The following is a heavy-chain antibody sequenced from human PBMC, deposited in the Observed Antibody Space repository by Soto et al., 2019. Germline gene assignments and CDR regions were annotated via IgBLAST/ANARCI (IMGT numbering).Heavy chain of an antibody. CDR1: GHTLTDVP. V-gene: IGHV1-24*01. CDR3: AREYYYGSGPWY. CDR2: FDPEEGEI. Sequence: ASVKVSCKVSGHTLTDVPLHWVRQAPGKGLEWMGGFDPEEGEIIYSQKFQGRVTMTEDRSTDTAYMELRSLRSDDTAVYYCAREYYYGSGPWYWGQGTLVTVSS. D-gene: IGHD3-10*01. J-gene: IGHJ4*02.